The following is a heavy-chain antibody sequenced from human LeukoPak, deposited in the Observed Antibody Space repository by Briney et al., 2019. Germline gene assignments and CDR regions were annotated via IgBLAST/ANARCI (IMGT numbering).Heavy chain of an antibody. V-gene: IGHV3-21*01. D-gene: IGHD4-17*01. Sequence: PGGSLRLSCAASGFTFSSYSMNWVRQAPGKGLEWVSSISSSSSYIYYADSVKGRFTISRDNAKNSLYLQMNSLRAEDTTLYYCAREATTVTIFDYWGQGTLVTVSS. CDR3: AREATTVTIFDY. J-gene: IGHJ4*02. CDR1: GFTFSSYS. CDR2: ISSSSSYI.